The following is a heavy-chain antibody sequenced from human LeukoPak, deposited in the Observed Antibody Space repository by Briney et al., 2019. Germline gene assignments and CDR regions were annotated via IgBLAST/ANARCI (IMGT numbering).Heavy chain of an antibody. CDR1: GGTFSSYA. Sequence: SVKVSCKASGGTFSSYAISWVRQAPGQGLEWMGGIIPIFGTANYAQKFQGRVTITADKSTSTAYMELSSLRSEDTAVYYCAGSDRVFTIEYYFDYWGQGTLVTVSS. J-gene: IGHJ4*02. CDR3: AGSDRVFTIEYYFDY. V-gene: IGHV1-69*06. CDR2: IIPIFGTA. D-gene: IGHD3-10*01.